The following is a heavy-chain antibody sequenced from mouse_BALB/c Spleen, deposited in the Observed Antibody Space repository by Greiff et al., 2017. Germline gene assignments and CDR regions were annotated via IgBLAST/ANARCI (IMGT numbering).Heavy chain of an antibody. V-gene: IGHV1-63*02. CDR3: ARAALDLDY. CDR1: GYTFTNYW. J-gene: IGHJ2*01. D-gene: IGHD2-10*02. Sequence: QVQLKESGAELVRPGTSVKISCKASGYTFTNYWLGWVKQRPGHGLEWIGDIYPGGGYTYYNEKFKGKATLTAATSSSNDYMQLSSLTSEDSAVSICARAALDLDYWGQGTTLTVSS. CDR2: IYPGGGYT.